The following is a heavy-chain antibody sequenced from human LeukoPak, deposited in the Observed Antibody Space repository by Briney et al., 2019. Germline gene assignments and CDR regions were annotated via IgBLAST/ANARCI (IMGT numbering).Heavy chain of an antibody. CDR3: ARDSFGSNYGREYYFDY. J-gene: IGHJ4*02. CDR1: GGSISSGGYS. Sequence: SQTLSLTCTVSGGSISSGGYSWSWIRQHPGKGLEWIGYICYSGSTYYNPSLKSRVTISVDTSKNQFSLKLSSVTAADTAVYYCARDSFGSNYGREYYFDYWGQGTLVTVSS. V-gene: IGHV4-31*03. D-gene: IGHD4-4*01. CDR2: ICYSGST.